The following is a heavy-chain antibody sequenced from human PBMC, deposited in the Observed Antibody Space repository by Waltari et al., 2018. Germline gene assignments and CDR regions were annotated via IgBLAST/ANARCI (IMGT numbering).Heavy chain of an antibody. CDR1: GYTFTSYD. CDR3: ARSQSIAAAGDDY. Sequence: QVQLVQSGAEVKKPGASVKVSCKASGYTFTSYDINWVRQATGQGLEWMGGIIPIFGTANYAQKFQGRVTITTDESTSTAYMELSSLRSEDTAVYYCARSQSIAAAGDDYWGQGTLVTVSS. J-gene: IGHJ4*02. V-gene: IGHV1-69*01. D-gene: IGHD6-13*01. CDR2: IIPIFGTA.